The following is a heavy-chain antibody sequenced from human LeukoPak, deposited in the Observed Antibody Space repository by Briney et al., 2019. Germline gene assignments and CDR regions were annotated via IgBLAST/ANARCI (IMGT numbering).Heavy chain of an antibody. CDR3: ARDRYDVVVPAAVTGY. CDR1: GFTFSSYA. J-gene: IGHJ4*02. V-gene: IGHV3-30-3*01. D-gene: IGHD2-2*01. CDR2: ISYDGSNK. Sequence: GGSLRLSCAASGFTFSSYAMHWVRQAPGKGLEWVAVISYDGSNKYYADSVKGRFTISRDNSKNTLYLQMNSLRAEDTAVYYCARDRYDVVVPAAVTGYWGQGTLVTVSS.